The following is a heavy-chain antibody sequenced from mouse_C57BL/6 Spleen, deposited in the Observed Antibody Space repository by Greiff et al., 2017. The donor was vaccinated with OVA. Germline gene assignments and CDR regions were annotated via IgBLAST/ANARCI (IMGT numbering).Heavy chain of an antibody. CDR2: IDPETGGT. Sequence: VQGVESGAELVRPGASVTLSCKASGYTFTDYEMHWVKQTPVHGLEWIGAIDPETGGTAYNQKFKGKAILTADKSSSTAYMELRSLTSEDSAVYYCTTHYYGSSYPFAYWGQGTLVTVSA. CDR3: TTHYYGSSYPFAY. D-gene: IGHD1-1*01. V-gene: IGHV1-15*01. J-gene: IGHJ3*01. CDR1: GYTFTDYE.